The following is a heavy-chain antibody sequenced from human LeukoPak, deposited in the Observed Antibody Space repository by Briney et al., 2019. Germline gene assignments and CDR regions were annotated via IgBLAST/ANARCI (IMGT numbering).Heavy chain of an antibody. CDR3: ARHYKGWSVSYVFDM. CDR2: IYYSGSS. J-gene: IGHJ3*02. CDR1: GGSISSSSHY. V-gene: IGHV4-39*01. Sequence: PSETLSLTCTVSGGSISSSSHYWGWIRQPPGNGLEWIGSIYYSGSSTSNPSLKSRVTISVDTSKNQFSLKLNSVTAADTAVYYCARHYKGWSVSYVFDMWGQGTMVTVSS. D-gene: IGHD3-3*01.